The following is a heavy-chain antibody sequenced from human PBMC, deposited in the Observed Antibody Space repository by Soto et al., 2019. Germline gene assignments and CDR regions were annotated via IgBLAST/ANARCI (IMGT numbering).Heavy chain of an antibody. J-gene: IGHJ2*01. V-gene: IGHV3-21*01. D-gene: IGHD3-9*01. Sequence: EVQLVASGGGLVKPGVSLRLSCAASGFTFSSYSMNWVRQAPGKGLEWVSSISSSSSYIYYADSVKGRFTISRDNAKNSLYLQMNSLRAEDTAVYYCARDILTATPYFDLWGRGTLVTVSS. CDR1: GFTFSSYS. CDR2: ISSSSSYI. CDR3: ARDILTATPYFDL.